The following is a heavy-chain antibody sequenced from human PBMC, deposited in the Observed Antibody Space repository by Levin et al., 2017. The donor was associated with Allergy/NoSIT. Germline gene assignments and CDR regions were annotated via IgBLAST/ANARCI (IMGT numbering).Heavy chain of an antibody. Sequence: GESLKISCAASGFTFSSYSMNWVRQAPGKGLEWVSYLSSSSSTLYYADSVKGRFTISRDNAKNSLYPQMNSLRVEDTAVYYCASALPQRAFDIWGQGTMVTVSS. CDR2: LSSSSSTL. V-gene: IGHV3-48*04. CDR1: GFTFSSYS. J-gene: IGHJ3*02. CDR3: ASALPQRAFDI.